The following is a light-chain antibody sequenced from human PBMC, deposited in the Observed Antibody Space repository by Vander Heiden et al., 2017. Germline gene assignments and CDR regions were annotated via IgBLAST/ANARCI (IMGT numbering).Light chain of an antibody. CDR2: GNS. V-gene: IGLV1-40*01. Sequence: QSVLTQPPSVSGAPGQRVPISCTGSRSNIGAGYDVHWYHQLPGTSPKLLIYGNSNRPSGVPDRFSGSKSGTSASLAITGLQAEDEADYYCQSYDSSLSGYVFGTGTKVTVL. J-gene: IGLJ1*01. CDR3: QSYDSSLSGYV. CDR1: RSNIGAGYD.